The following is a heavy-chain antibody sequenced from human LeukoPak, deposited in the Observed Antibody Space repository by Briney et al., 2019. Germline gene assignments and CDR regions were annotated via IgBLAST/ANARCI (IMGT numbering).Heavy chain of an antibody. CDR2: ISGDSNYI. V-gene: IGHV3-21*01. CDR3: AKDPDV. CDR1: GFIFSDYS. Sequence: PGGSLRLSCAVSGFIFSDYSMSWVRQAPGKGLEWVSSISGDSNYIYYRDSLRGRFTISRDNAKNLLFLQMISLRVEDTAVYYCAKDPDVWGKGTTVTVSS. J-gene: IGHJ6*04.